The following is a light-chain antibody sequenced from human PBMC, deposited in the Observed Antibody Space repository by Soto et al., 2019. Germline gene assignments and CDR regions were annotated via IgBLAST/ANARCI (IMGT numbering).Light chain of an antibody. J-gene: IGKJ3*01. Sequence: EIVMTQSPATLSVSPGERATLSCRASQSVSSSLAWYQRKPGQAPRLLIYGASTRATGIPARFSGSGSGTDFTLTISSLQSEDFAIYYCQQYNNWPFTFGPGTKVDIK. CDR2: GAS. CDR1: QSVSSS. CDR3: QQYNNWPFT. V-gene: IGKV3-15*01.